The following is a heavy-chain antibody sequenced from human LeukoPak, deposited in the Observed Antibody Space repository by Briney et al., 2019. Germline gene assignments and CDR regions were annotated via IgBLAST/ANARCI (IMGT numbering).Heavy chain of an antibody. Sequence: SETLSLTCTVSGGSISSYYWSWIRQPSGKGLEWIGYIHYSGRTNYNPSLKSRVTISLDMSKNQFSLRLGSVTAADTAVYYCAREWTPYFDYWGQGTLVTVSS. CDR2: IHYSGRT. J-gene: IGHJ4*02. D-gene: IGHD3/OR15-3a*01. V-gene: IGHV4-59*01. CDR3: AREWTPYFDY. CDR1: GGSISSYY.